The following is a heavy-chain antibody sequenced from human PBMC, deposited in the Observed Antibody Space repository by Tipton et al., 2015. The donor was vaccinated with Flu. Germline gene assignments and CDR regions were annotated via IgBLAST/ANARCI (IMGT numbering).Heavy chain of an antibody. CDR3: ARDDGGSSLGYLY. V-gene: IGHV4-59*01. CDR2: VYYSGSS. D-gene: IGHD5-18*01. CDR1: GGSIGHYY. Sequence: LRLSCTASGGSIGHYYWSWIRQPPGKGLEWLGYVYYSGSSNYNPSLRGRLTMSVDRSKTQLTLQLKHVTAADTAVYFCARDDGGSSLGYLYWGQGTPITVSS. J-gene: IGHJ4*02.